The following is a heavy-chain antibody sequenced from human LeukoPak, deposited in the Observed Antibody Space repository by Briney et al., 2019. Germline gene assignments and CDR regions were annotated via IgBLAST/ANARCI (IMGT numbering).Heavy chain of an antibody. CDR3: ARDSIVGSTHYYYYYMDV. CDR2: INHSGST. V-gene: IGHV4-34*01. J-gene: IGHJ6*03. Sequence: SETLSLTCAVYGGSFSGYYWSWIRQPPGKGLEWIGEINHSGSTNYNPSLKSRVTMSVDTSKNQFSLKLSSVTAADTAVYYCARDSIVGSTHYYYYYMDVWGKGTTVTISS. CDR1: GGSFSGYY. D-gene: IGHD1-26*01.